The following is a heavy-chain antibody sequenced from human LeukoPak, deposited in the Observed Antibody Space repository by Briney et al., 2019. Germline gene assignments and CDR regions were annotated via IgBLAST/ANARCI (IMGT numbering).Heavy chain of an antibody. Sequence: GGSLRLSCAASGFTFSSYSMNWVRQAPGKGLEWVSSISSSSSYIYYADSVKGRFTISRDNAKNSLYLQMNSLRAEDTAVYYCARVQGYNYYMDVWGKGTTVTVSS. CDR3: ARVQGYNYYMDV. CDR1: GFTFSSYS. J-gene: IGHJ6*03. V-gene: IGHV3-21*01. CDR2: ISSSSSYI.